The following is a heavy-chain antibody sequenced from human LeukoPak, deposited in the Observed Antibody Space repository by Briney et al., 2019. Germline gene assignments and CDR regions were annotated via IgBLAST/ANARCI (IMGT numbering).Heavy chain of an antibody. Sequence: AAVKVSCKASGYTFTGYYMHWVRQAPGQGLEWMGWINTDSGGTNYVQKSQGRVTMTRETSISTVYMELSRLRSDDTAVYYCARAISRAVALDYWGQGTLVTVSS. D-gene: IGHD6-19*01. J-gene: IGHJ4*02. CDR3: ARAISRAVALDY. V-gene: IGHV1-2*02. CDR1: GYTFTGYY. CDR2: INTDSGGT.